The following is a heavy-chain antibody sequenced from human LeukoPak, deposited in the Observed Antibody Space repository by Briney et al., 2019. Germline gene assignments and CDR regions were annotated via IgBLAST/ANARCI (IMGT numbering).Heavy chain of an antibody. CDR3: ARGPPSGPGY. CDR2: ISSSGSTI. CDR1: GFTLRDYY. J-gene: IGHJ4*02. Sequence: PGGAPRLSRGAPGFTLRDYYMSLIRQAPGEGVEWVSYISSSGSTIYYADSVKGRFTISRDNAKNSLYPQMNSLRAEDTAVYYCARGPPSGPGYWGQGTLVTVSS. D-gene: IGHD6-19*01. V-gene: IGHV3-11*01.